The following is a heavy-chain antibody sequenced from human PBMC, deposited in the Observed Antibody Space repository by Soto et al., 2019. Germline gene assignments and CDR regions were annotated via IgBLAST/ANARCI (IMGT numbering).Heavy chain of an antibody. J-gene: IGHJ6*02. CDR2: INSDGSST. CDR3: TRFVTTVVTKGPNYRLDV. Sequence: GGSLRLSCAASGFTFSSYWMHWVRQAPGKGLVWVSRINSDGSSTSYADSVKGRFTISRDNAKNTLYLQINSLRAEDTAVYYCTRFVTTVVTKGPNYRLDVWGQGTTVTVSS. D-gene: IGHD4-17*01. CDR1: GFTFSSYW. V-gene: IGHV3-74*01.